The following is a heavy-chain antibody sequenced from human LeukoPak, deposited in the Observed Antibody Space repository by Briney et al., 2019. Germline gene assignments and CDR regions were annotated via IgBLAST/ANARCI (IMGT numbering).Heavy chain of an antibody. V-gene: IGHV3-21*01. J-gene: IGHJ2*01. D-gene: IGHD3-16*01. Sequence: PGGSLRLSCVASGYPFSSYSMNWVRQAPGKGLEWVASISSRSSYIYYEDSLKGRFTISRDNAKNSLYLQMTGLRVEDTAMNFCARDLGDIVLEPPSIHFDLWGRGTLVTVSS. CDR1: GYPFSSYS. CDR3: ARDLGDIVLEPPSIHFDL. CDR2: ISSRSSYI.